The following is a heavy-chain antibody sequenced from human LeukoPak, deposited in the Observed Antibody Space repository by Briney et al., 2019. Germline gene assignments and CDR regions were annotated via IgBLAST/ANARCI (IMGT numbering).Heavy chain of an antibody. CDR2: IIPILGIA. J-gene: IGHJ3*02. Sequence: SVKVSCTASGGTFSSYAISWVRQAPGQGLEWMGRIIPILGIANYAQKFQGRVTITADKSTSTAYMELSSLRSEDTAVYYCARSYYYDSSGYDDAFDIWGQGTMVTVSS. CDR1: GGTFSSYA. V-gene: IGHV1-69*04. CDR3: ARSYYYDSSGYDDAFDI. D-gene: IGHD3-22*01.